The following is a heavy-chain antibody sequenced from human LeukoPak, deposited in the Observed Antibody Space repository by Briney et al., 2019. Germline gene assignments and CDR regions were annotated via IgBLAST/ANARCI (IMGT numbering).Heavy chain of an antibody. CDR2: IKEDGTET. CDR1: GFMFSSNW. CDR3: ARDSSSWFPKDY. Sequence: GGSLRLSCAASGFMFSSNWMSWVRLAPGKGLEWVANIKEDGTETYYVDSVKGRFTISRDNAKNSLYLQMNSLRAEDTAVYYCARDSSSWFPKDYWGQGTLVTVSS. D-gene: IGHD6-13*01. J-gene: IGHJ4*02. V-gene: IGHV3-7*01.